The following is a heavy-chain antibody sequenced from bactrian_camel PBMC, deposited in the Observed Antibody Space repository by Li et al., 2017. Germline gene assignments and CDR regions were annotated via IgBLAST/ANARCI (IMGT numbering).Heavy chain of an antibody. J-gene: IGHJ4*01. V-gene: IGHV3S53*01. Sequence: HVQLVESGGGSVQAGGSLRLSCKVTDDPSNKYYMDSSYCMGWFREAPGKEREEVAHIDNDGTTNYADSVKGRFTVSRDSDQNIMYLLMNSLKPEDAGVYRCVAESLCAWLGTTEAYFGQGTQVTVS. CDR2: IDNDGTT. CDR1: DDPSNKYYMDSSYC. D-gene: IGHD2*01.